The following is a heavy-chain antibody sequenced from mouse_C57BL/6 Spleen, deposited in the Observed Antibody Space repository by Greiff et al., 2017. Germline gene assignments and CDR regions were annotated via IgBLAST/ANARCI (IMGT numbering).Heavy chain of an antibody. CDR3: ARNGDYDSWFAY. CDR2: LWSGGST. D-gene: IGHD2-4*01. J-gene: IGHJ3*01. CDR1: GFSLTSYG. V-gene: IGHV2-2*01. Sequence: QVQLKESGPGLVQPSQSLSITCTVSGFSLTSYGVHWVRQSPGKGLEWLGVLWSGGSTDYNAAFISRLSISKDNSKSQVFFKMNSLQADDTAIYYCARNGDYDSWFAYWGQGTLVTVSA.